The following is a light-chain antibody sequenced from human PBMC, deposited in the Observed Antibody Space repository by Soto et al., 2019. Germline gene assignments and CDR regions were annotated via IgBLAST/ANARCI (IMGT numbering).Light chain of an antibody. Sequence: EIVMTQSPATLSVSPGERATLSCRASLTLYTNLAWYQQKLGQAPRLLLYGASARAHDIPVRFSGSGSGTAFTLPISGLQTEDFEIYYWPQYSDWPLTFGGGTKVEIK. J-gene: IGKJ4*01. CDR1: LTLYTN. V-gene: IGKV3-15*01. CDR2: GAS. CDR3: PQYSDWPLT.